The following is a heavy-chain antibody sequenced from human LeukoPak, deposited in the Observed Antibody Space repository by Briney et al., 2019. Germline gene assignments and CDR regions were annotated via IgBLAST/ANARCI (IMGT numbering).Heavy chain of an antibody. Sequence: GGSLRLSCAASGFTFSSYAMSWVRQAPGKGLEWVSAISGSGGSTYYADSVKGRFTISRDNSKNTLYLQMNSLRAEDTAVYYCAKVRVTPLDYYGTQRYYGMDVWGQGTTVTVS. J-gene: IGHJ6*02. CDR3: AKVRVTPLDYYGTQRYYGMDV. V-gene: IGHV3-23*01. CDR1: GFTFSSYA. D-gene: IGHD1-14*01. CDR2: ISGSGGST.